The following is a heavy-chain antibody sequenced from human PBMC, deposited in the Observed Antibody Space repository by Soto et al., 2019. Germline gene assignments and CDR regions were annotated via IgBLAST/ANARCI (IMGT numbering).Heavy chain of an antibody. J-gene: IGHJ4*02. Sequence: PGGSLRLSCAASGFTFYNYAMNWVRQAQGKGLEWIATISATGGSTYYADYVKGRFTISRDNSKNTLYLQMNGLRVEDTAVYYCAKDRLAGNFDYWGQGTQVTVSS. V-gene: IGHV3-23*01. CDR1: GFTFYNYA. CDR3: AKDRLAGNFDY. CDR2: ISATGGST.